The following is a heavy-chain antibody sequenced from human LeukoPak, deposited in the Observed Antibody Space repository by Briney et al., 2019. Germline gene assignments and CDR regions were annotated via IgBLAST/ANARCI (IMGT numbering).Heavy chain of an antibody. Sequence: SETLSLTCTVSGGSISSYYWSWIRQPAGKGLEWIGRIYTSGSTNYNPSLKSRVTMSVDTSKNQFSLKLSSVTAADTAVYYCARGPNGYSGSYYPFDYWGQGILVTVSS. CDR1: GGSISSYY. J-gene: IGHJ4*02. V-gene: IGHV4-4*07. CDR2: IYTSGST. D-gene: IGHD1-26*01. CDR3: ARGPNGYSGSYYPFDY.